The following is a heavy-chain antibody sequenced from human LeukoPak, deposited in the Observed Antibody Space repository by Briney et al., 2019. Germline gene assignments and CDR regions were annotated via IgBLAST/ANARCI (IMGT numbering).Heavy chain of an antibody. D-gene: IGHD2/OR15-2a*01. CDR1: GSTFSGYC. J-gene: IGHJ5*02. CDR3: AKGAAPCKVDWFDP. CDR2: VSGGGGDT. V-gene: IGHV3-23*01. Sequence: GGSLRLSCAASGSTFSGYCMMWVRQAPGKGPEWVSSVSGGGGDTYYADSVKGRFTISRDNSKNTLYLQMNSLTTEDTAVYYCAKGAAPCKVDWFDPWGQGTLVTVSS.